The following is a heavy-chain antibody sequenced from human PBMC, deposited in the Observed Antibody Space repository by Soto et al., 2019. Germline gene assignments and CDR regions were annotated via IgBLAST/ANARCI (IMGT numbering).Heavy chain of an antibody. CDR3: AAPYSTGHRLLGY. CDR2: ISSSSTFP. Sequence: SGGSLRLSCVASGFTFSDYSVSWVRQAPGKGLEWLSSISSSSTFPHYADSVKGRFTISRDNAKNSLYLQMNSLRAEDTAVYYCAAPYSTGHRLLGYWGQGTLVTVSS. V-gene: IGHV3-21*01. J-gene: IGHJ4*02. D-gene: IGHD6-19*01. CDR1: GFTFSDYS.